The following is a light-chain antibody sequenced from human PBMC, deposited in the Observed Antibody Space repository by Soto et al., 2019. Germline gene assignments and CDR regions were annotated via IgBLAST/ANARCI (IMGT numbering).Light chain of an antibody. CDR3: QQYFRPWT. V-gene: IGKV4-1*01. CDR2: WAS. CDR1: QSVLYTSNNKNY. J-gene: IGKJ1*01. Sequence: DIVMTQSPDSLAVSLGERATINCKSSQSVLYTSNNKNYLAWYQQKPGQPPKLLIYWASTRESGVPDRFSGSVSGTDFTLTISSLQAEDVAVYYCQQYFRPWTFGQGTKVEIK.